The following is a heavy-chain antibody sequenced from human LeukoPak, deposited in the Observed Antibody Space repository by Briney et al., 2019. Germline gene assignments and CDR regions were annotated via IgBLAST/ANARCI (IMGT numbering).Heavy chain of an antibody. J-gene: IGHJ3*02. CDR1: GYTFTSYY. CDR2: INPSGGST. CDR3: ARDENDSSGPLGDDAFDI. V-gene: IGHV1-46*01. Sequence: ASVKVSCKASGYTFTSYYMHWVRQAPGQGLEWMGIINPSGGSTSYAQKFQGRVTMTRDTSTSTVYMELSSLRSEDTAVYYCARDENDSSGPLGDDAFDIWGQGTMVTVSS. D-gene: IGHD3-22*01.